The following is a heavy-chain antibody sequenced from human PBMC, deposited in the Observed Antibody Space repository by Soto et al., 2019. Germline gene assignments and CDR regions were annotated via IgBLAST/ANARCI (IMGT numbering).Heavy chain of an antibody. J-gene: IGHJ4*02. D-gene: IGHD6-6*01. CDR1: GGTFTNLA. CDR3: ARARQGGLTGSYYFDY. CDR2: IIPIFGTS. Sequence: SVKVSCKASGGTFTNLAINWVRQAPGQGFEWMGGIIPIFGTSNSAQKFQDRVTFSADTSTGTAYLEVSGLRSEDTAIYFCARARQGGLTGSYYFDYWGPGTLVTVSS. V-gene: IGHV1-69*06.